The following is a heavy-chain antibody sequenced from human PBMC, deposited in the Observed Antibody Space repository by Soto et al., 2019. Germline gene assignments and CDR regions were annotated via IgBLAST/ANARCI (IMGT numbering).Heavy chain of an antibody. D-gene: IGHD3-10*01. CDR1: GGSISSGGYY. CDR3: ARFYMVRGGMGAFDI. CDR2: IYYIGST. V-gene: IGHV4-31*03. J-gene: IGHJ3*02. Sequence: QVQLQESGPGLVKPSQTLSLTCTVSGGSISSGGYYWSWIRQHPGKGLEWIGYIYYIGSTYYNPSLESRVSISVDTSKCQFSLKLSSVPAADTDGYYCARFYMVRGGMGAFDIWGQGKMVTVSS.